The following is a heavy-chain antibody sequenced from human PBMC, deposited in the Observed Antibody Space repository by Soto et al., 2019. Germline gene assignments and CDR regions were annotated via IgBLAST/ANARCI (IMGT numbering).Heavy chain of an antibody. CDR1: GFTFSSYA. V-gene: IGHV3-23*01. CDR2: ISGSNGNT. Sequence: EVQLLESGGGLVQPGGSLRLSCAASGFTFSSYAMSWVRQAPGKGLEWVSGISGSNGNTYNADSVKGRFTISRDNSKNTLYLQMNSLRAEDTAIYYWAKDLWRNSGTVGTYYFDYWGQGTLVTVSS. J-gene: IGHJ4*02. D-gene: IGHD3-10*01. CDR3: AKDLWRNSGTVGTYYFDY.